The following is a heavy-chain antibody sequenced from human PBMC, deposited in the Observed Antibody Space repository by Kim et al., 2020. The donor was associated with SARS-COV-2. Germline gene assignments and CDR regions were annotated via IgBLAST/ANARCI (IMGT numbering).Heavy chain of an antibody. V-gene: IGHV1-18*01. Sequence: QKLQGRVTMTTDTSTSTAYMELRSLRSDDTAVYYCAREGGSGWIHDAFDIWGQGTMVTVSS. J-gene: IGHJ3*02. D-gene: IGHD6-19*01. CDR3: AREGGSGWIHDAFDI.